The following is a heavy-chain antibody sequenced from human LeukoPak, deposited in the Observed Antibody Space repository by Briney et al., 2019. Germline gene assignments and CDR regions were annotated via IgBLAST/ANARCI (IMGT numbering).Heavy chain of an antibody. D-gene: IGHD2-8*02. Sequence: ASVKVSCKTSGFTFTTYYMHWVRRAPRQGLEWMGLIYPSGTSTNYAQKFRGRVTMTRDTSTSTVYMELSSLRSEDTAVYYCAREESGGYFDYWGQGTLVTVSS. CDR1: GFTFTTYY. J-gene: IGHJ4*02. CDR2: IYPSGTST. CDR3: AREESGGYFDY. V-gene: IGHV1-46*01.